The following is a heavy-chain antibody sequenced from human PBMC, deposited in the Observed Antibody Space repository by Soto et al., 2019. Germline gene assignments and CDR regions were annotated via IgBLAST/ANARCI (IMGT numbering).Heavy chain of an antibody. V-gene: IGHV2-5*02. CDR3: AHSSGYRYGPLFDY. D-gene: IGHD5-18*01. CDR1: GFSLRTSGVG. J-gene: IGHJ4*02. CDR2: IYWDDDK. Sequence: QITLKESGPTLVKPTQTLTLTCTFSGFSLRTSGVGVGWIRQPPGKALEWLALIYWDDDKRYSPSLKSRLTITKDTSKHQVVLTMTNMDPVDTATYYCAHSSGYRYGPLFDYWGQGPLVTVSS.